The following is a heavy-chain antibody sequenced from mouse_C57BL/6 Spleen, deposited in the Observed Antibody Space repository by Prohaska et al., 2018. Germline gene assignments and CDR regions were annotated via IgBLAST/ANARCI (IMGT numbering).Heavy chain of an antibody. CDR2: VYPYNGGT. D-gene: IGHD1-1*01. J-gene: IGHJ4*01. CDR3: ARGLYYYGSSYDAMDY. Sequence: HGKSLEWIGLVYPYNGGTSYNQKFKGKATLTVDTSSSTAYMELNSLTSEDSAVYYCARGLYYYGSSYDAMDYWGQGTSVTVSS. V-gene: IGHV1-36*01.